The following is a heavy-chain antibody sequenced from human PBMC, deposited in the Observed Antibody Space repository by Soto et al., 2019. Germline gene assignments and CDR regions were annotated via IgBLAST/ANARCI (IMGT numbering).Heavy chain of an antibody. D-gene: IGHD3-10*01. CDR3: ARAVRGVILPYYYGMDV. J-gene: IGHJ6*02. CDR1: GFTFSSYG. V-gene: IGHV3-33*01. Sequence: GGSLRLSCAASGFTFSSYGMHWVRQAPGKGLEWVAVIWYDGSNKYYADSVKGRFTISRDNSKNTLYLQMNSLRAEDTAVYYCARAVRGVILPYYYGMDVWGQGTTVTVSS. CDR2: IWYDGSNK.